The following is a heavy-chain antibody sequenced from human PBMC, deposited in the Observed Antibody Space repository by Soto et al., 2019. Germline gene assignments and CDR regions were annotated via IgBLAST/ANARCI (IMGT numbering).Heavy chain of an antibody. Sequence: GVSLRLSCAPSGFTYSDYAMTWVRQSPGPGLDWVSSISSSGTYIYYADSLKGRFTISRDNAKNSVDLQMNSLRADDTAVYYCARVRMYYSSSQAAYYLDYWGQGVLVTVSS. V-gene: IGHV3-21*01. CDR2: ISSSGTYI. D-gene: IGHD6-13*01. CDR3: ARVRMYYSSSQAAYYLDY. CDR1: GFTYSDYA. J-gene: IGHJ4*02.